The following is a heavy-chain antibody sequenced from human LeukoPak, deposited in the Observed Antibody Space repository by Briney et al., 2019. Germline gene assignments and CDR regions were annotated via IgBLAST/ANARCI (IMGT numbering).Heavy chain of an antibody. V-gene: IGHV1-69*04. CDR1: GGTFSSYA. CDR2: IIPIFGIA. CDR3: ARDTGMATIKHFDY. Sequence: ASVKVSCKASGGTFSSYAISWARQAPGQGLEWMGRIIPIFGIANYAQKFQGRVTITADKSTSTAYMELSSLRSEDTAVYYCARDTGMATIKHFDYWGQGTLVTVSS. D-gene: IGHD5-24*01. J-gene: IGHJ4*02.